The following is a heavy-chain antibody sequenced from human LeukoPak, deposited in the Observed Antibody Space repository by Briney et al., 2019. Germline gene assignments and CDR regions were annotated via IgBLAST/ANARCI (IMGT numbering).Heavy chain of an antibody. CDR1: GGSISSGDYY. CDR2: IYYSGST. CDR3: ARDVREVTTFDY. V-gene: IGHV4-30-4*01. J-gene: IGHJ4*02. Sequence: PSETLPLTCTVSGGSISSGDYYWSWIRQPPGKGLEWIGYIYYSGSTYYNPSLKSRVTISVDTSKNQFSLKLSSVTAADTAVYYCARDVREVTTFDYWGQGTLVTVSS. D-gene: IGHD4-17*01.